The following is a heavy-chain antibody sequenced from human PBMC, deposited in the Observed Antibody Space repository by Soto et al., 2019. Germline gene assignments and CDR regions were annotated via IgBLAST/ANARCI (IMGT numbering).Heavy chain of an antibody. D-gene: IGHD2-2*01. Sequence: EVQLVESGGGLVKPGGSLRLSCAASGFTFSSYSMNWVRQAPGKGLEWVSSISSSSSNIYYADSVTGRFTISRDNAKNSLYLQRNSLRAEDTAVYYCARDGGVVPAAPEIYYYYMDVWGKGTTVTVSS. CDR1: GFTFSSYS. J-gene: IGHJ6*03. V-gene: IGHV3-21*01. CDR3: ARDGGVVPAAPEIYYYYMDV. CDR2: ISSSSSNI.